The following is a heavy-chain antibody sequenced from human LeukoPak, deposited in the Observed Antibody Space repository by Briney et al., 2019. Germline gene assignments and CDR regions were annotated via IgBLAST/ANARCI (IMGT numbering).Heavy chain of an antibody. CDR3: AKAGHFWSGYYYFDY. CDR1: GFTFSSYA. J-gene: IGHJ4*02. CDR2: ISGSGSST. D-gene: IGHD3-3*02. V-gene: IGHV3-23*01. Sequence: GGSLRLSCAASGFTFSSYAMSWVRQAPGKGLEWVSAISGSGSSTYYADSVKGRFTISRDNSKNTLYLQMNSLRAEDTAVYYCAKAGHFWSGYYYFDYWGQGTLVTVSS.